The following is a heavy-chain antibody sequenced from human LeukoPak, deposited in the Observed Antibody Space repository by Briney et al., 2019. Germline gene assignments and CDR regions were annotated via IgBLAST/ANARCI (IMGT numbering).Heavy chain of an antibody. CDR2: INPNSGGT. CDR1: GYTFTGYY. J-gene: IGHJ5*02. CDR3: APEPLVPAHHNWFDP. D-gene: IGHD2-2*01. Sequence: GASVKVSCKASGYTFTGYYMHWVRQAPGQGLEWMGWINPNSGGTNYAQKFQGRVTMTRDTSISTAYMELSRLRSDDTAVYYCAPEPLVPAHHNWFDPWGQGTLVTVSS. V-gene: IGHV1-2*02.